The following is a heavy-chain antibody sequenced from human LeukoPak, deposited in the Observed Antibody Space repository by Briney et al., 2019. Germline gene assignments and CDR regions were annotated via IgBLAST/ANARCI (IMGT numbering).Heavy chain of an antibody. D-gene: IGHD1-26*01. CDR3: VRDAPEWEIPSDY. Sequence: GGSLRLSCTASGFTFSNYWMPWVRQVPGKGLVWASHIDLDGSNTKVADSVKGRFTISRDNAKNTLYLQMNSLKVEDTAVYYCVRDAPEWEIPSDYWGQGTLVTVSS. CDR1: GFTFSNYW. V-gene: IGHV3-74*03. CDR2: IDLDGSNT. J-gene: IGHJ4*02.